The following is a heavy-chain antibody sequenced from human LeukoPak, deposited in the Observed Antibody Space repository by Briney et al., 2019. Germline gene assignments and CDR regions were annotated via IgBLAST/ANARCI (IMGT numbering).Heavy chain of an antibody. Sequence: GASVKVSCKASGGTFSSYAISWVRQAPGQGLEWMGGIIPIFGTANYARKFQGRVTITADESTSTAYMELSSLRSEDTAVYYCAGDRTNPNWFDPWGQGTLVTVSS. CDR1: GGTFSSYA. J-gene: IGHJ5*02. CDR3: AGDRTNPNWFDP. D-gene: IGHD1-1*01. CDR2: IIPIFGTA. V-gene: IGHV1-69*13.